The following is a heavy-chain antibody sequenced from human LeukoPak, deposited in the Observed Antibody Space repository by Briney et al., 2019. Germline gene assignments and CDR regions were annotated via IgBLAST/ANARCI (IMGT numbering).Heavy chain of an antibody. Sequence: ASVKVSCKASGYTFNGYYIHWVRQAPGQGLEWMGWINPKSGGTNYAQKFQGRVTMTRDTSISSAYMELSRLRSDDTAVYYCVASSPQNWKAHDYWGQGTLVTVSS. CDR1: GYTFNGYY. CDR3: VASSPQNWKAHDY. J-gene: IGHJ4*02. V-gene: IGHV1-2*02. CDR2: INPKSGGT. D-gene: IGHD1-1*01.